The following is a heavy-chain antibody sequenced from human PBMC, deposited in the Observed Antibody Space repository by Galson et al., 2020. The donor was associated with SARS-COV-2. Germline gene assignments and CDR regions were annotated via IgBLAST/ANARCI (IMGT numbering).Heavy chain of an antibody. CDR2: ISGSGGST. D-gene: IGHD3-22*01. CDR1: GLTFSSYA. J-gene: IGHJ6*02. V-gene: IGHV3-23*01. CDR3: AKDGDSSGYYSLAYGMDV. Sequence: GGSLRLSCAASGLTFSSYAMSWVRQAPGKGLEWVSAISGSGGSTYYADSVKGRFTISRDNSKNTLYLQMNSLGAEDTAVYYCAKDGDSSGYYSLAYGMDVWGQGTTVTVSS.